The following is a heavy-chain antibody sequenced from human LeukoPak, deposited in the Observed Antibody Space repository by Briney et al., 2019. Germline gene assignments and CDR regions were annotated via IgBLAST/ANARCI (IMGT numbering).Heavy chain of an antibody. CDR3: ATSAVGGPNDY. D-gene: IGHD6-13*01. V-gene: IGHV3-21*01. J-gene: IGHJ4*02. CDR1: GFTFSSYS. Sequence: GGSLRLSCAASGFTFSSYSMNWVRQAPGKGLEWISVISSGSYSIYYADSVKGRFTISRDNAKNSLYLRMNSLRAEDTAVYYCATSAVGGPNDYWGQGTLVTVSS. CDR2: ISSGSYSI.